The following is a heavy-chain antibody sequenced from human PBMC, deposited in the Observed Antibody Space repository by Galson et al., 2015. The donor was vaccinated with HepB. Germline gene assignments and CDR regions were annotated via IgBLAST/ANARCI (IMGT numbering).Heavy chain of an antibody. CDR1: GDSITHYY. J-gene: IGHJ5*02. V-gene: IGHV4-59*08. CDR3: ARRIDTSGSYPRDNWFDP. Sequence: ETLSLTCTVSGDSITHYYWNWIRQAPGRGLEWVGHISYSGNTIYNPSLKSRVTLSLDTSKNQFSLKVNYVTAADTAVYYCARRIDTSGSYPRDNWFDPWGQGTLVTVSS. CDR2: ISYSGNT. D-gene: IGHD3-22*01.